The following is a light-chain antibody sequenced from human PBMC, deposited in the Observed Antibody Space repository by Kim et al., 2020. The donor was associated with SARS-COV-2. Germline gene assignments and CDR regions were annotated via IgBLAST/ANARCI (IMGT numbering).Light chain of an antibody. V-gene: IGKV1-6*01. CDR3: LQDYNYPYT. J-gene: IGKJ2*01. CDR2: GAS. CDR1: QTVRND. Sequence: AIQMTQSPSSLSASVGDRVTITCRSSQTVRNDLHWFQHKPGKAPKLLIYGASTLESGVPSRFSGSGSGTVFTLTISSLQPEDVATYFCLQDYNYPYTFGQGTKLEI.